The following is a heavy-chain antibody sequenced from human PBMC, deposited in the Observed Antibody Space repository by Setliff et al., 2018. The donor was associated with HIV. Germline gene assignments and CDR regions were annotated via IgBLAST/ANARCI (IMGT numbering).Heavy chain of an antibody. CDR3: ARGPRCTSANCYTLNYFDP. CDR1: GFSISDNY. Sequence: QAGGSLRLSCEVSGFSISDNYMAWVRQAPGQGLEFVSLIYGDDDASYADFVQGRFDIFRDTYRNILFLQMDRLRPDGTAVYYCARGPRCTSANCYTLNYFDPLGQGALVTVSS. J-gene: IGHJ5*02. CDR2: IYGDDDA. V-gene: IGHV3-66*02. D-gene: IGHD2-8*01.